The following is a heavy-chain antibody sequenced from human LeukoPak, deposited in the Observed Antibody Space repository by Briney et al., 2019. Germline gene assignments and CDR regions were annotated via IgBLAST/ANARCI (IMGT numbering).Heavy chain of an antibody. J-gene: IGHJ6*02. D-gene: IGHD6-19*01. V-gene: IGHV3-33*01. CDR3: ARHSSGWPYGMDV. Sequence: PGGSLRLSCAASGFTFSSYGMHWVRQAPGKGLEWVAVIWYDGSNKYYADSVKGRFTISRDNSKNTLYLQMNSLRAEDTAVYYCARHSSGWPYGMDVWGQGTTVTVSS. CDR2: IWYDGSNK. CDR1: GFTFSSYG.